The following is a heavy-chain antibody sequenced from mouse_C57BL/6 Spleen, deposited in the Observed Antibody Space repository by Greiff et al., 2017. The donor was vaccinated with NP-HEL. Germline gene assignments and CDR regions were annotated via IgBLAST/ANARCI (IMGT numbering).Heavy chain of an antibody. CDR3: ARRGRQLRGGWFAY. CDR1: GYTFTDYY. V-gene: IGHV1-26*01. D-gene: IGHD3-2*02. CDR2: INPNNGGT. Sequence: EVQLQQSGPELVKPGASVKISCKASGYTFTDYYMNWVKQSHGKSLEWIGDINPNNGGTSYNQKFKGKATLTVDKSSSTAYMELRSLTSEDSAVYYCARRGRQLRGGWFAYWGQGTLVTVSA. J-gene: IGHJ3*01.